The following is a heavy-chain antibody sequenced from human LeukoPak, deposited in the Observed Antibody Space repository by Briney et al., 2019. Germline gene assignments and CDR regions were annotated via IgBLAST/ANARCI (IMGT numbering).Heavy chain of an antibody. J-gene: IGHJ3*02. CDR1: GGSISSSSYC. D-gene: IGHD3-10*01. CDR3: ARQCRRNYGSGSAAFDS. CDR2: IYYSGST. Sequence: SETLSLTCTVSGGSISSSSYCWGWMRPPPGKGREWSVSIYYSGSTYYNPSLKSRVTLSADTSKNPFSLKLSSVTAANTAVYYCARQCRRNYGSGSAAFDSGEEAPMATGSS. V-gene: IGHV4-39*01.